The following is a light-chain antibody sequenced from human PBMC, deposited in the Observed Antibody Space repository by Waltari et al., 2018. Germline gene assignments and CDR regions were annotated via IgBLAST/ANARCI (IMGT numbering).Light chain of an antibody. CDR3: QQYLRIPLT. CDR2: WAF. Sequence: DIVMTQSPDSLTVSLGERATIICKSRQSISASSNNKDYLAWYQQKPGQPPKLLIYWAFTRESGVPDRFSCSGSETDFTLTITSLQAEDVAVYYCQQYLRIPLTFGGGTKVEI. V-gene: IGKV4-1*01. CDR1: QSISASSNNKDY. J-gene: IGKJ4*01.